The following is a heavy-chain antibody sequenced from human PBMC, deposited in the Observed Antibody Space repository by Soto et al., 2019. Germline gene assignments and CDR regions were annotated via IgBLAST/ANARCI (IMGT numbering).Heavy chain of an antibody. CDR3: ARGVLDILTGYYSFDY. J-gene: IGHJ4*02. D-gene: IGHD3-9*01. CDR1: GGSISSYY. V-gene: IGHV4-4*07. Sequence: LSLTCTVSGGSISSYYWSWIRQPAGKGLEWIGRIYTSGSTNYNPSLKSRVTMSVDTSKNQFSLKLSSVTAADTAVYYCARGVLDILTGYYSFDYWGQGTLVTVSS. CDR2: IYTSGST.